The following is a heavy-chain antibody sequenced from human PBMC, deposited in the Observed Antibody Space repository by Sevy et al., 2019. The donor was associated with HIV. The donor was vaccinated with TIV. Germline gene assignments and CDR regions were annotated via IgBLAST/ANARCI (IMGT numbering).Heavy chain of an antibody. CDR2: IWFDGSQI. CDR3: SSPAVAHGMDV. CDR1: GFSFSNYG. D-gene: IGHD5-12*01. V-gene: IGHV3-33*01. Sequence: GGSLRLSCAASGFSFSNYGMHWDRQAPGKGLEWVAVIWFDGSQIKYADSVKGRFVISRDNLRDTLYLQMNNLTVEDTAVYYCSSPAVAHGMDVWGQGTTVTVSS. J-gene: IGHJ6*02.